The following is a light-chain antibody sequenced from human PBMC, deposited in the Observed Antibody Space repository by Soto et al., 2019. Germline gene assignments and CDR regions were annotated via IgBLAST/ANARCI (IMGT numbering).Light chain of an antibody. CDR3: SSHTSGSTRV. CDR1: SSDVGGYDY. Sequence: ALTQPASVSGSPGQSIAISCTGTSSDVGGYDYVSWYQQHPDKAPKLMIYEVTKRPSGVSNRFSGSKSGNTASLTISGLQPEDEADYYCSSHTSGSTRVFGSGTKLTVL. CDR2: EVT. J-gene: IGLJ1*01. V-gene: IGLV2-14*01.